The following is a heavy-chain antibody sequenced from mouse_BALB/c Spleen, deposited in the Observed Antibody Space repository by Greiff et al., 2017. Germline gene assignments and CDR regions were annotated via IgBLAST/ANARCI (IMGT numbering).Heavy chain of an antibody. CDR3: AREWVDRNYRSYAMDY. Sequence: EVQLVESGPGLVKPSQSLSLTCSVTGYSITSYYYWNWIQPFPGNKLEWMGFRSYDGSNNYNPSLKNRISITRDTSNNQFFLNVNYVTTEDTATYYCAREWVDRNYRSYAMDYWGQGTTVTVSS. J-gene: IGHJ4*01. CDR1: GYSITSYYY. D-gene: IGHD2-5*01. V-gene: IGHV3-6*02. CDR2: RSYDGSN.